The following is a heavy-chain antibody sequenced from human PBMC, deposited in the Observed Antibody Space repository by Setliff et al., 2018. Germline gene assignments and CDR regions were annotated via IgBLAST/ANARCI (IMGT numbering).Heavy chain of an antibody. D-gene: IGHD5-18*01. V-gene: IGHV3-74*01. J-gene: IGHJ6*03. CDR2: INRDGSYT. CDR3: AKLVWLTTWYYMDV. Sequence: PGGSLRLSCAASGFTFSSYWMYWVRQAPGKGLVWVSRINRDGSYTVYADSVEGRFTISRDNAENSLYLQMNSLRAEDTAVYYCAKLVWLTTWYYMDVWGKGTTVTVSS. CDR1: GFTFSSYW.